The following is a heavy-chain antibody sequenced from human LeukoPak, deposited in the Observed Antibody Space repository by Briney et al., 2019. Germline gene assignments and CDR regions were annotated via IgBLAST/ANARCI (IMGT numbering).Heavy chain of an antibody. CDR2: ISGSGGST. Sequence: WGSLRLSGAGSGFSFSSYAMRWVRQAPGMGLEWGSSISGSGGSTYCADSVKGRFTISRDSTKNTLYLQMNSLRAEDTAVYYCARDRAGAIVVVPASYYYYGMDVWGQGTTVTVSS. V-gene: IGHV3-23*01. D-gene: IGHD2-2*01. CDR1: GFSFSSYA. J-gene: IGHJ6*02. CDR3: ARDRAGAIVVVPASYYYYGMDV.